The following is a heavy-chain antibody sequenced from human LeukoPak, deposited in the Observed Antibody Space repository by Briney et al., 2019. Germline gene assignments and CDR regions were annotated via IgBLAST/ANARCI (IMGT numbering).Heavy chain of an antibody. D-gene: IGHD2-21*02. CDR2: VKSKTDGGTT. CDR1: GFTFSNAW. Sequence: PGGSLRHSCAASGFTFSNAWMTWVRQAPGKGLEWVGRVKSKTDGGTTDYAAPVKGRFTISRDDSKNTLYLQMNGLKTEDTAVYYCTTDWGLPYCGGDCYLPWGQGTLVTVSS. V-gene: IGHV3-15*01. J-gene: IGHJ5*02. CDR3: TTDWGLPYCGGDCYLP.